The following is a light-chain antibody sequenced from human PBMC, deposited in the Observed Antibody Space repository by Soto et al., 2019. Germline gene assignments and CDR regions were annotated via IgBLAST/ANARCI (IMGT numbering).Light chain of an antibody. Sequence: AIRMTQSPSSFSASTGDRVTITCRASQGISSYLAWYQQKPGKAPKLLIYAASTLQSGVPSRFSGSASGTDFTLTISSLQPEDFATYYCLQDYSYPWTFGQGTKVDIK. J-gene: IGKJ1*01. CDR1: QGISSY. V-gene: IGKV1-8*01. CDR3: LQDYSYPWT. CDR2: AAS.